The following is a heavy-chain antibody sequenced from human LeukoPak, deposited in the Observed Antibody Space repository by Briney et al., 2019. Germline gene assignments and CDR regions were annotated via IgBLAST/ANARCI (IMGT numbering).Heavy chain of an antibody. CDR1: GFTFSNYE. CDR3: ARPTGGQYIDY. D-gene: IGHD3-10*01. J-gene: IGHJ4*02. V-gene: IGHV3-48*03. CDR2: ISSSGYTI. Sequence: PGGSLILSCAASGFTFSNYEMNWVRQAPGKGLEWVAYISSSGYTIYYADSVKGRFTISRDNAKNTLHLQMNSLRAEDTAVYYCARPTGGQYIDYWGQGTLVTVSS.